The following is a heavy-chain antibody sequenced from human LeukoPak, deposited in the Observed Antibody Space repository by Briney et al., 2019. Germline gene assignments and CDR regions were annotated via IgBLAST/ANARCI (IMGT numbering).Heavy chain of an antibody. J-gene: IGHJ3*02. D-gene: IGHD6-13*01. Sequence: GGSLRLSCAASGFTFSSYWMYWVRQAPGKGLVWVSRINSDGSSTTYADSVEGRFTISRDNAKNTLYLQMNSLRGEDTAVYYCARVTSSRGASDIWGQGTMVTVSS. V-gene: IGHV3-74*01. CDR2: INSDGSST. CDR1: GFTFSSYW. CDR3: ARVTSSRGASDI.